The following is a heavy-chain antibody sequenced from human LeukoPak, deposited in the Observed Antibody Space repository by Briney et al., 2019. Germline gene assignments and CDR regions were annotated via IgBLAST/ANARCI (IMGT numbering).Heavy chain of an antibody. CDR3: ARVTGYMVEDYFDY. Sequence: SETLSLTRTVSGGSISSYYWSWIRQPPGKGLEWIGYIYYSGSTNYNPSLKSRVTISVDTSKNQFSLKLSSVTAADTAVYYCARVTGYMVEDYFDYWGQGTLVTVSS. D-gene: IGHD6-13*01. CDR1: GGSISSYY. V-gene: IGHV4-59*01. J-gene: IGHJ4*02. CDR2: IYYSGST.